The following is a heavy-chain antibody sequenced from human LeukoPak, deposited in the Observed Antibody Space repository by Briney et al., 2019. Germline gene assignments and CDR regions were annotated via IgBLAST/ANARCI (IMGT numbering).Heavy chain of an antibody. CDR3: ARDRAYYDFWSGYYGYYYYMDV. J-gene: IGHJ6*03. Sequence: SETLSLTCTVSGGSTSSYYWSWIRQPPGKGLEWIGYIYYSGSTNYNPSLKSRVTISVDTSKNQFPLKLSSVTAADTAVYYCARDRAYYDFWSGYYGYYYYMDVWGKGTTVTVSS. CDR1: GGSTSSYY. CDR2: IYYSGST. D-gene: IGHD3-3*01. V-gene: IGHV4-59*01.